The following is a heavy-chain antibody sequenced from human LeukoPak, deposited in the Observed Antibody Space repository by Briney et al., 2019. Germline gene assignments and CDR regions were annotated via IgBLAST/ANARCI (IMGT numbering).Heavy chain of an antibody. CDR2: INSDGSST. D-gene: IGHD3-10*01. J-gene: IGHJ4*02. CDR1: GFTFSSYW. CDR3: ATYGSGSYGPYYFDY. V-gene: IGHV3-74*01. Sequence: GGSLRHSCAASGFTFSSYWMHWVRQAPGKGLVWVSRINSDGSSTSYADSVKGRFTISRDNAKNTLYLQMNSLRAEDTAVYYCATYGSGSYGPYYFDYWGQGTLVTVSS.